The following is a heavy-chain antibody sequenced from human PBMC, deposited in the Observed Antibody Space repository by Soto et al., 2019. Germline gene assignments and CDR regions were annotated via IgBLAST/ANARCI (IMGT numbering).Heavy chain of an antibody. CDR2: IDPSDSYT. CDR1: GYSFTTYW. D-gene: IGHD4-4*01. Sequence: PGESLKISCKGSGYSFTTYWISWVRQMPGKGLEWMGRIDPSDSYTNYSPSFEGHVSISADKSISTAYLQWSSLKASDTAMYYCPSHSRDGYSYEGFDYWGQGTLVTVSS. J-gene: IGHJ4*02. V-gene: IGHV5-10-1*01. CDR3: PSHSRDGYSYEGFDY.